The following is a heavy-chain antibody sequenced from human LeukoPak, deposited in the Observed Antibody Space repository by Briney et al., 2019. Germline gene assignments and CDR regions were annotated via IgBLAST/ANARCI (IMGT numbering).Heavy chain of an antibody. Sequence: GRSLRLSCAASGFTVSSKYMSWVRQAPGKGLEWVSVIYSGGDTYYADSVKGRFTISRDNSKNMIYLEMSSLKAEDTAVYYCARERNLEIAVAGTIFDYWGQGTLVTVSS. D-gene: IGHD6-19*01. V-gene: IGHV3-66*01. CDR2: IYSGGDT. J-gene: IGHJ4*02. CDR3: ARERNLEIAVAGTIFDY. CDR1: GFTVSSKY.